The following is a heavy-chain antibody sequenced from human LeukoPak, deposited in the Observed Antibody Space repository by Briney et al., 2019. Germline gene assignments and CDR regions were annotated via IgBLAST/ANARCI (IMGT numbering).Heavy chain of an antibody. J-gene: IGHJ4*02. V-gene: IGHV3-74*01. CDR1: GFTFSSYW. CDR3: AKDRIVGATRFLDF. CDR2: INSDGSST. D-gene: IGHD1-26*01. Sequence: GGSLRLSCAASGFTFSSYWMHWVRQAPGKGLVWVSRINSDGSSTSYADSVKGRFTISRDNAKNTLYLQMNSLRAEDTAVYYCAKDRIVGATRFLDFWGQGTLVTVSS.